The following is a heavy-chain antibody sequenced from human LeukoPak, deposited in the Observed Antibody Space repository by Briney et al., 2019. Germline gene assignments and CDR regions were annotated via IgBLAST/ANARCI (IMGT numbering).Heavy chain of an antibody. CDR1: GYTFTSYD. CDR2: MNPNNGNT. Sequence: GASVKVSCKASGYTFTSYDINWVLQAPGQGLEWMGWMNPNNGNTGYAQKFQGRVTITRNASISTAYMELSSLRSEDTAVYYCASSDCGGDCYSPAYYYYYYMDVWGKGTTVTVSS. D-gene: IGHD2-21*02. J-gene: IGHJ6*03. CDR3: ASSDCGGDCYSPAYYYYYYMDV. V-gene: IGHV1-8*03.